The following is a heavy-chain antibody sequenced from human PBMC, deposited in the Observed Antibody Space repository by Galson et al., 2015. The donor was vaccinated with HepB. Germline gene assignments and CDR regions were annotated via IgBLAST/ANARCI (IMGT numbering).Heavy chain of an antibody. Sequence: SLRLSCAASGFSFSDYYMTWIRQVPGKGLEWVSHISSSGITIYYADSVKGRFTISRDNAKKSLHLQMNSLRAEDTAVYYCARVSTRDTYFYGSGSYSSFDYWGQGTLVTVSS. CDR1: GFSFSDYY. CDR3: ARVSTRDTYFYGSGSYSSFDY. D-gene: IGHD3-10*01. CDR2: ISSSGITI. V-gene: IGHV3-11*01. J-gene: IGHJ4*02.